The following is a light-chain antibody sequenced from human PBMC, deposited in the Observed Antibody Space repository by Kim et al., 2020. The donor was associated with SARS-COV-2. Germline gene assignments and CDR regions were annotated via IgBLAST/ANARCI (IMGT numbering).Light chain of an antibody. V-gene: IGKV2-30*01. J-gene: IGKJ5*01. CDR2: KVS. Sequence: DVVMTQSPLSLPVTLGQPASISCRSSQSLVYSDGNTYLNWFQQRPGQSPRRLIYKVSNRDSGVPDRFSGSGSGTDFTLKISRVEAEDFGVYYCMQSIHPITFGQGTRLEI. CDR1: QSLVYSDGNTY. CDR3: MQSIHPIT.